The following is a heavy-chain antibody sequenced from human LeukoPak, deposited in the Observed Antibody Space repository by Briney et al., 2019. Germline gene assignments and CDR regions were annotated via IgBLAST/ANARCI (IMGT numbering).Heavy chain of an antibody. Sequence: SETLSLTCAVYGGSFCGYYWSWIRQPPGKGLEWIGEIHHSGSTDYNPSLKSRVPISPDKSKNQFSLTLTSVTAADTAVYFCARAPLSGTYYTDAFDIWGQGTMGTVSS. CDR3: ARAPLSGTYYTDAFDI. CDR2: IHHSGST. D-gene: IGHD1-26*01. J-gene: IGHJ3*02. CDR1: GGSFCGYY. V-gene: IGHV4-34*01.